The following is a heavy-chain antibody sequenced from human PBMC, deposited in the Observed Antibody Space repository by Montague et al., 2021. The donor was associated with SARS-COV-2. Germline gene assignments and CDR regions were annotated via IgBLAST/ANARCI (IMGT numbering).Heavy chain of an antibody. CDR1: GFTFSGHA. D-gene: IGHD2-2*01. CDR2: TTYDSGTT. Sequence: SLRLSCAASGFTFSGHAMSWVRQAPGKGLEWVSPTTYDSGTTYYADSVKGRFTISRDNSKNTLYLQMNSLRVEDTAVYYCARDCRSSSCTNWGYWGQGTLVTVSS. J-gene: IGHJ4*02. V-gene: IGHV3-23*01. CDR3: ARDCRSSSCTNWGY.